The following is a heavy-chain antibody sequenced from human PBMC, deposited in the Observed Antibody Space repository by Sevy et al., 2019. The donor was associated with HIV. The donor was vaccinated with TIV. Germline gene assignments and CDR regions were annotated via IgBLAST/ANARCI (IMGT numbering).Heavy chain of an antibody. Sequence: GGSLRLSCGVSGFTFSSYAMTWVRQPPGKGLEWVSIISGSGATTSYADSVKGRFTISRDNSKNALYLQMNSLRAEDTAVYYCATLRSGVLKPPSNLNYWGKELLATVS. J-gene: IGHJ4*02. CDR1: GFTFSSYA. CDR3: ATLRSGVLKPPSNLNY. CDR2: ISGSGATT. D-gene: IGHD3-10*01. V-gene: IGHV3-23*01.